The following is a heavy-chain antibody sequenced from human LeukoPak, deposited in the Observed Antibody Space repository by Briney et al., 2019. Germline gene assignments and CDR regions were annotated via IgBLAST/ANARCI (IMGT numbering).Heavy chain of an antibody. Sequence: GGSLRLSCAASGFTFRSYGMHWVRQAPGKGLEWVAVIWYDGSNEYYADSVKGRFTISRDNSKNTLYLQMNSLRAEDTAVYYCTRISMIVETFDIWGQGTMVTVSS. V-gene: IGHV3-33*01. CDR3: TRISMIVETFDI. J-gene: IGHJ3*02. CDR2: IWYDGSNE. D-gene: IGHD3-22*01. CDR1: GFTFRSYG.